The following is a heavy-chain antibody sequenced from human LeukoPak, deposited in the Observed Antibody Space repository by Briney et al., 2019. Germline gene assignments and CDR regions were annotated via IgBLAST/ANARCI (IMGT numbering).Heavy chain of an antibody. J-gene: IGHJ6*04. D-gene: IGHD3-10*01. Sequence: PGRSLRLSRAASGFTFSSYSMNSVRQAPGKGLELVSSISISSSYIYYADSVKGRFTISRDNAKNSLYLQMNSLRAEDTAVYYCARDLYYYGSGSYYNRPYYYGMDVWGKGTTVTVSS. V-gene: IGHV3-21*01. CDR2: ISISSSYI. CDR3: ARDLYYYGSGSYYNRPYYYGMDV. CDR1: GFTFSSYS.